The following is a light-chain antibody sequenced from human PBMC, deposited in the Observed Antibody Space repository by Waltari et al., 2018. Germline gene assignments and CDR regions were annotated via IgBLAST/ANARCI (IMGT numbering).Light chain of an antibody. Sequence: EIVMTQSPATLSVSPGERATLSCRASQSISIYLAWFQQKPGQAPRLLIFHASTRATDIPARLSGSRSGTEFTLTISSLQSEDFAVYYCQQYYDGRTFGQGTKLEIK. CDR2: HAS. CDR1: QSISIY. J-gene: IGKJ2*01. CDR3: QQYYDGRT. V-gene: IGKV3-15*01.